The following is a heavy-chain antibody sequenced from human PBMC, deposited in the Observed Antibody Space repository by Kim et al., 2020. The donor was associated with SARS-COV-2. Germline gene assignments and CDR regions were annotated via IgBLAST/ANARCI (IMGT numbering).Heavy chain of an antibody. V-gene: IGHV6-1*01. CDR2: TYYRSKWYN. CDR3: ARGSDFWSGYRNWFDP. Sequence: SQTLSLTCAISGDSVSSNSAAWHWIRQSPSRGLEWLGRTYYRSKWYNDSAVSVKSRITINPDTSKNQFSLQLNSVTPEDTAVYYCARGSDFWSGYRNWFDPWGQGTLVTVSS. D-gene: IGHD3-3*01. CDR1: GDSVSSNSAA. J-gene: IGHJ5*02.